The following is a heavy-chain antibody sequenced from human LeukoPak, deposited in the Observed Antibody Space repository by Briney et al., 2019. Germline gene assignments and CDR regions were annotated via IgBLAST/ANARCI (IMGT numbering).Heavy chain of an antibody. Sequence: PGGSLRLSCAASGFTFSNTWMAWVRQARGKGLEWVANINQDGSTKHYVDSVKGRFTISRDNAKNSLYLQMNSLRAEDTAVYYCARDQSGSLDYWGQGTLVTVSS. D-gene: IGHD1-26*01. CDR3: ARDQSGSLDY. J-gene: IGHJ4*02. CDR1: GFTFSNTW. V-gene: IGHV3-7*01. CDR2: INQDGSTK.